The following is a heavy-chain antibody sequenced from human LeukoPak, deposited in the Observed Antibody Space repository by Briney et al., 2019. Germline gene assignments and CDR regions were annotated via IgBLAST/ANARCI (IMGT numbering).Heavy chain of an antibody. D-gene: IGHD6-13*01. CDR1: GGSFSGYY. CDR2: INHSGST. CDR3: ARGYSSSWYGGYYFDY. V-gene: IGHV4-34*01. Sequence: SETLSLTCAVYGGSFSGYYWSWIRQPPGKGLEWIGEINHSGSTNYNPSLKSRVTISVDTSKNQFSLKLTSVTAADTAVYYCARGYSSSWYGGYYFDYWGQGTLVTVSS. J-gene: IGHJ4*02.